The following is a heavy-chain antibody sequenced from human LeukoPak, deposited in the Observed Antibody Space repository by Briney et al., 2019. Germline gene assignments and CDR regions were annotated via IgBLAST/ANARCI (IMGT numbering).Heavy chain of an antibody. V-gene: IGHV4-39*01. CDR1: GGSISSSTYY. CDR3: ARTYGDYDDAFDV. J-gene: IGHJ3*01. CDR2: IYYSGST. Sequence: SETLSLTCTVSGGSISSSTYYWGWIRQPPGKGLEWIGSIYYSGSTYNNPSLKIRVTIFVDTSKNQFSLKLSSVTATDTAVYYCARTYGDYDDAFDVWGQGTMVTVSS. D-gene: IGHD4-17*01.